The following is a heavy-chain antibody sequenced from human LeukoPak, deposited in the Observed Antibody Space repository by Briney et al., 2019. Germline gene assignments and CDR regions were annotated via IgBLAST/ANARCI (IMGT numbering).Heavy chain of an antibody. Sequence: ASVKVSCKASGYIFTGYFMHWVRQAPGQRLEWMGWINPNSDVTNSTQKFQGRVTMTRDMSISTIYMELSRLRSDDTAVYYCARGYSGYDLHFDHWGQGTLVTVSS. V-gene: IGHV1-2*02. CDR3: ARGYSGYDLHFDH. D-gene: IGHD5-12*01. CDR2: INPNSDVT. J-gene: IGHJ4*02. CDR1: GYIFTGYF.